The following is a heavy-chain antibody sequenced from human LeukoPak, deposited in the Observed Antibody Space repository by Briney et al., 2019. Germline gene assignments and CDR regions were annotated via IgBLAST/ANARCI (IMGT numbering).Heavy chain of an antibody. CDR2: IIPILGIA. Sequence: ASVKLSCKASGGTFSSYAISWVRQAPGHGLEWMGRIIPILGIANYAQKFQGRVTITADKSTSTAYMELSSLRSEDTAVYYCARGMVVVPAAIHWFDPWGQGTLVTVSS. D-gene: IGHD2-2*02. CDR3: ARGMVVVPAAIHWFDP. J-gene: IGHJ5*02. CDR1: GGTFSSYA. V-gene: IGHV1-69*04.